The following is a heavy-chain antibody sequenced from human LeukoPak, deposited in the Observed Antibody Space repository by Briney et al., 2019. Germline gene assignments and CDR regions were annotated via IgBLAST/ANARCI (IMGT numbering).Heavy chain of an antibody. V-gene: IGHV3-66*01. CDR3: ARGPYYYDSSGYHAFDY. Sequence: GGSLRLSCAASGFTVSSNYMSWVRQAPGKGLEWVSVIYSGGSTYYADSVKGRFTISRDNSKNTLYLQMNSLRAEDTAVYYCARGPYYYDSSGYHAFDYWGQGTLVTVSS. CDR2: IYSGGST. CDR1: GFTVSSNY. J-gene: IGHJ4*02. D-gene: IGHD3-22*01.